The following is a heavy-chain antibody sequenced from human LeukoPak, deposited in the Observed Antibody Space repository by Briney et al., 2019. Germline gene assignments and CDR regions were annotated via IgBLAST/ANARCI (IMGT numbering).Heavy chain of an antibody. CDR3: ARDGYYDFWSGYYRHYYYYMDV. D-gene: IGHD3-3*01. V-gene: IGHV3-48*03. CDR2: ISSSGSTI. CDR1: GFTFSSYE. Sequence: PGGSLRLSCAASGFTFSSYEMNWVRQAPGKGLEWVSYISSSGSTIYYAYSVKVRFTISRDNAKNSLYLQMTSLSAEDKAVYYCARDGYYDFWSGYYRHYYYYMDVWGKGTPVTVSS. J-gene: IGHJ6*03.